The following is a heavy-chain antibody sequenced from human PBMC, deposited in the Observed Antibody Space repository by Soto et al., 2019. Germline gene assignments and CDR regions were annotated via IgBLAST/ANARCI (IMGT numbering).Heavy chain of an antibody. J-gene: IGHJ4*02. CDR2: INVGNGNT. CDR1: GYTFTSYA. CDR3: ARSIVEVTVAXY. Sequence: ASVKVSCKASGYTFTSYALHWVRQAPGQRLEWMGWINVGNGNTKYSQKFQGRVTITRDTSASTAYMELSSLRSEDTAVYYCARSIVEVTVAXYWGQGTLVTVSS. D-gene: IGHD2-21*02. V-gene: IGHV1-3*01.